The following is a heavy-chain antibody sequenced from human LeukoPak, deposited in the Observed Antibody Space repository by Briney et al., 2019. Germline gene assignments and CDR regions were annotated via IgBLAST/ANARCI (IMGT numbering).Heavy chain of an antibody. D-gene: IGHD3-16*02. Sequence: PSETLSLTCAVSNYPITIDYYWVWIRQPPGQGLEWIGQIFHSGIAHYSPSLKSRVTMSVDTSRSQFSVNLNSVTAADTAVYFCGRDGLGTAYNRFYYYMDVWGKGTTVTVSS. V-gene: IGHV4-38-2*02. J-gene: IGHJ6*03. CDR1: NYPITIDYY. CDR2: IFHSGIA. CDR3: GRDGLGTAYNRFYYYMDV.